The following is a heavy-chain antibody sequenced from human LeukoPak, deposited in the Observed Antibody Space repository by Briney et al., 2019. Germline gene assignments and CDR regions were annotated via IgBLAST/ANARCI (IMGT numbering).Heavy chain of an antibody. CDR2: INTNSGGT. J-gene: IGHJ4*02. CDR1: GYTVTGYD. D-gene: IGHD2-8*01. V-gene: IGHV1-2*02. Sequence: ASVKLSCKAAGYTVTGYDMHWVRQAPGQGLEWMGWINTNSGGTNYAQKFQGRVTMTRDTSISTAYMELSRLRSDDTAVYYCARILMVYATPLGYWGQGTLVTVSS. CDR3: ARILMVYATPLGY.